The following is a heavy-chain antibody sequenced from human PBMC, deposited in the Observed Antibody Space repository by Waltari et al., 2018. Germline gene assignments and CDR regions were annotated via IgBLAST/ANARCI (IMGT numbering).Heavy chain of an antibody. V-gene: IGHV4-38-2*02. CDR2: IYHLGNT. Sequence: QVQLQESGPGLVKPSGTLSLTCSVSEYSISTGFYWGWVRQTPGKGLEWIGSIYHLGNTRYNPPLNGRAAVSMDMSKNQFSLRLTAVTAADTAVYYCARHRLDRGDSFDFWGQGVLVTVSS. CDR1: EYSISTGFY. J-gene: IGHJ4*02. CDR3: ARHRLDRGDSFDF. D-gene: IGHD3-22*01.